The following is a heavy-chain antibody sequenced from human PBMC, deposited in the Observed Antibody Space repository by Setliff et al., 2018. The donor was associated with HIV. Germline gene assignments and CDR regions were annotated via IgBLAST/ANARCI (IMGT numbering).Heavy chain of an antibody. Sequence: PSETLSLTCTVSGGSISSYYWTWIRQSPGKALEWIGYISSSGTTNYNPSLRSRVTISMETSNTRFSLWLRSATAADTATYFCARLGRAVDDGGSSLRLDFWGQGMLVTVSS. CDR1: GGSISSYY. CDR3: ARLGRAVDDGGSSLRLDF. V-gene: IGHV4-4*09. CDR2: ISSSGTT. D-gene: IGHD2-21*02. J-gene: IGHJ4*02.